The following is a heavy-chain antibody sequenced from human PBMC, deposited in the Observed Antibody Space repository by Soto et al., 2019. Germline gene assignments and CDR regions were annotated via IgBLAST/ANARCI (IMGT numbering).Heavy chain of an antibody. J-gene: IGHJ4*02. CDR3: ARVRPYYYDSSGYYPQAFDY. CDR1: GYTFTGYY. CDR2: INPNSGGT. Sequence: QVQLVQSGAEVKKPGASVKVSCKASGYTFTGYYMHWVRQAPGQGLEWMGWINPNSGGTNYAQKFQGRVTMTRDTSISTAYMELSRLRSDDTAVYYCARVRPYYYDSSGYYPQAFDYWGQGTLVTVSS. V-gene: IGHV1-2*02. D-gene: IGHD3-22*01.